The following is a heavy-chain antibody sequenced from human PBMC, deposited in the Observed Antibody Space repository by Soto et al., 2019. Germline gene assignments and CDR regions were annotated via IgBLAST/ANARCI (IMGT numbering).Heavy chain of an antibody. D-gene: IGHD2-15*01. J-gene: IGHJ1*01. CDR2: IIPILGIA. CDR1: GGTFSSYT. Sequence: QVQLVQSGAEVKKPGSSVKVSCKASGGTFSSYTISWVRQAPGQGLEWMGRIIPILGIANYAQKFQGRVTITADXXTXTXXMELSSLRSEDTAVYYCASGIGCSGGSCYSGYFQHWGQGTLVTVSS. CDR3: ASGIGCSGGSCYSGYFQH. V-gene: IGHV1-69*02.